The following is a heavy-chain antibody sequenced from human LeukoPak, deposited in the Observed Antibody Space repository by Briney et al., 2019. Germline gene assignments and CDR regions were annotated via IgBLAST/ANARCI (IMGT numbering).Heavy chain of an antibody. CDR3: AREDGVVPAAPTNWFDP. Sequence: SVKVSCKASGGTFSSYAISWVRQAPGQGLEWMGRIIPILGIANYAQKFQGRVTITADKSTSTAYMELSSLRSEDTAVYYCAREDGVVPAAPTNWFDPWGQGTLITVSS. V-gene: IGHV1-69*04. CDR2: IIPILGIA. CDR1: GGTFSSYA. D-gene: IGHD2-2*01. J-gene: IGHJ5*02.